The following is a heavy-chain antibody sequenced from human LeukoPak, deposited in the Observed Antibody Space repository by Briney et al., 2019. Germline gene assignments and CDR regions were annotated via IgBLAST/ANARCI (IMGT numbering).Heavy chain of an antibody. Sequence: PGRSLTLSCTASGYTFSNYAMQWVRQAPGKGLEWVAVISHDGRNKYYADSVKGRFTISRDNSKNTLYLQMNSLRAEDTAVYYCARNLYYDFWSGYLGGVGYYGMDVWGQGTTVTVSS. J-gene: IGHJ6*02. V-gene: IGHV3-30*04. CDR1: GYTFSNYA. CDR3: ARNLYYDFWSGYLGGVGYYGMDV. D-gene: IGHD3-3*01. CDR2: ISHDGRNK.